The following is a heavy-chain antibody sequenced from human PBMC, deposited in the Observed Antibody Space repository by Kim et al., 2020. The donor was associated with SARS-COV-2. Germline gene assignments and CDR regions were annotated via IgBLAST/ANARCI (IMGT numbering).Heavy chain of an antibody. D-gene: IGHD6-19*01. J-gene: IGHJ6*02. CDR3: ARDGIAVAGNYYDYGMDV. Sequence: KGRFTIARDNAKNSLYLQMNSLRAEDTAVYYCARDGIAVAGNYYDYGMDVWGQGTTVTVSS. V-gene: IGHV3-11*05.